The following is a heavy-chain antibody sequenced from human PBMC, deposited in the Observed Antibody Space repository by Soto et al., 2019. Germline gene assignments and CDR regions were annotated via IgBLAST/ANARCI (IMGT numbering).Heavy chain of an antibody. D-gene: IGHD3-10*01. CDR2: INPNSGGT. CDR3: ASIDYGSGSSNDY. V-gene: IGHV1-2*02. Sequence: ASVKVSCKASGYTFTGYYMHWVRQAPGQGLEWMGWINPNSGGTNYAQKFQGRVTMTRDTSISTAYMELSRLRSDDTAVYYCASIDYGSGSSNDYWGQGTLVTVSS. CDR1: GYTFTGYY. J-gene: IGHJ4*02.